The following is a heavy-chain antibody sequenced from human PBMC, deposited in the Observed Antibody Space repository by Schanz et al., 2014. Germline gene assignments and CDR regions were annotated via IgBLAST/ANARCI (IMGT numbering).Heavy chain of an antibody. V-gene: IGHV3-11*01. CDR2: ISSSGTTI. D-gene: IGHD6-13*01. CDR1: GFTFSDHY. J-gene: IGHJ4*01. CDR3: AREQIMAAAGLVDY. Sequence: VQLVESGGGLVQPGGSLRLSCAASGFTFSDHYMDWVRQAPGKGLEWVSYISSSGTTIYYADSVKGRFTISRDNAKNTLYLQMNSLRAEDTAVDYCAREQIMAAAGLVDYWGHGTLVTVSS.